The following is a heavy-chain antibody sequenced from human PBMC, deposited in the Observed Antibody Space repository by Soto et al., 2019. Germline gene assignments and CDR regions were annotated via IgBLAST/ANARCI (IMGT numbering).Heavy chain of an antibody. CDR3: AAPTVGTHDAFDI. J-gene: IGHJ3*02. V-gene: IGHV4-31*03. CDR2: IYYSEST. D-gene: IGHD1-1*01. CDR1: GGSISSGGYY. Sequence: QVQLQESGPGLVKPSQTLSLTCTVSGGSISSGGYYWSWIRQHPGKGLEWIGYIYYSESTYYNPSLKSRVTISVDTSKNQFSLKLSSVTAADTAVYYCAAPTVGTHDAFDIWGQGTMVTVSS.